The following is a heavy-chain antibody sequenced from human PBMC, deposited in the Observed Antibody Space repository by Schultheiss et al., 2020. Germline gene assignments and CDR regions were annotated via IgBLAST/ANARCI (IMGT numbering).Heavy chain of an antibody. Sequence: ASVKVSCKASGYTFTSYGISWVRQAPGQGLEWMGWISAYNGNTNYAQKLQGRVTITRDTSASTAYMELSSLRSEDTAVYYCARDWWELQERAFDIWGQGTMVTGSS. CDR2: ISAYNGNT. CDR1: GYTFTSYG. V-gene: IGHV1-18*01. J-gene: IGHJ3*02. D-gene: IGHD1-26*01. CDR3: ARDWWELQERAFDI.